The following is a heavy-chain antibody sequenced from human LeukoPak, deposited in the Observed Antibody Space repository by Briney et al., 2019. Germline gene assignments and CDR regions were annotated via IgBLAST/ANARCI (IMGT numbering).Heavy chain of an antibody. V-gene: IGHV3-33*01. D-gene: IGHD6-13*01. Sequence: GGSLRLSCAASGLTFSNHGMHWVRQAPGKGLEWVAFIWYDGSNKYYADSVKGRFTISRDNSKNTLYLQMNSLRAEDTAVYYCASDAPAAGTQFDYWGQGTLVTVSS. CDR3: ASDAPAAGTQFDY. CDR2: IWYDGSNK. CDR1: GLTFSNHG. J-gene: IGHJ4*02.